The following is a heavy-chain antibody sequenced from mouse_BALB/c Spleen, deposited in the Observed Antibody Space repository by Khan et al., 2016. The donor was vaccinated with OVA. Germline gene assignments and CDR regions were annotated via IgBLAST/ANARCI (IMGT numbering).Heavy chain of an antibody. V-gene: IGHV5-6*01. D-gene: IGHD1-1*01. CDR3: ARLAYYYDSEGFAY. J-gene: IGHJ3*01. CDR2: VSTCGSYT. CDR1: GFTFSTYG. Sequence: DVQLVESGGDLVKPGGSLKLSCAASGFTFSTYGMSWVRQTPDKRLEWVATVSTCGSYTYYPDSVKGRFTISRDNAKNTLYLQMSSLKSDDTAMFYCARLAYYYDSEGFAYWGQGTLVTVSA.